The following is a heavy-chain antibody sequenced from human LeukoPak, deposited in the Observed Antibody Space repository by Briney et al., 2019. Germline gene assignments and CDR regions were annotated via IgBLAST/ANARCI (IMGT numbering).Heavy chain of an antibody. Sequence: GGSLRLSCAASGFTFDDYAMHWVRQAPGKGLEWVAFISTSSSYIYYADSVKGRFTISRDNAKKSLYLQMNSLRAEDTAVYYCARGGSGWYEGDYWGQGTLVTVSS. CDR3: ARGGSGWYEGDY. D-gene: IGHD6-19*01. CDR1: GFTFDDYA. V-gene: IGHV3-21*01. CDR2: ISTSSSYI. J-gene: IGHJ4*02.